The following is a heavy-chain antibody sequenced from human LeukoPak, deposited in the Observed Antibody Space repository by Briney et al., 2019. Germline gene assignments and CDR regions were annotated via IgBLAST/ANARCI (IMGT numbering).Heavy chain of an antibody. CDR1: GFTFSSYG. Sequence: GGSLRLSCAASGFTFSSYGMHWVRQAPDKGLEWVAVIWYDGSNTYYADSVKGRFTISRDNSKNTLYLQMNSLRAEDTAVYYRAGGELRNYWGQGTLVTVSS. J-gene: IGHJ4*02. CDR3: AGGELRNY. D-gene: IGHD1-26*01. V-gene: IGHV3-33*01. CDR2: IWYDGSNT.